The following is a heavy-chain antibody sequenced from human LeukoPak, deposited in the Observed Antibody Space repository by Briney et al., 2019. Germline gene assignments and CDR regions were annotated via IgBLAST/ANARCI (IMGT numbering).Heavy chain of an antibody. V-gene: IGHV3-7*05. CDR1: GFTFTTYW. D-gene: IGHD1-1*01. J-gene: IGHJ4*02. Sequence: QPGGPLRLSCAASGFTFTTYWMSWVPRAPGKGLEGVANLKQEGSEKKYVDSVKGRFTISRDNAKNSVSLQMNSLRAEDTAVYFCARSPVLDRNDWSFADWGQGTLVSVSS. CDR3: ARSPVLDRNDWSFAD. CDR2: LKQEGSEK.